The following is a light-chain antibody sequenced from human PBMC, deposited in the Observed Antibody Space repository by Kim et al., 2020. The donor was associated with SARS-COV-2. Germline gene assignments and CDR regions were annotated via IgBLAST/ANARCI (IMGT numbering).Light chain of an antibody. CDR1: KLGNKY. CDR2: QDE. CDR3: LAWDSSSGSYV. V-gene: IGLV3-1*01. J-gene: IGLJ1*01. Sequence: TGQAASITCSGDKLGNKYACWYQQKPGLSPVLVIYQDEKRPSGIPERFSGSNSGNSATLTISGTQAMDEADYFCLAWDSSSGSYVFGPGTKVTVL.